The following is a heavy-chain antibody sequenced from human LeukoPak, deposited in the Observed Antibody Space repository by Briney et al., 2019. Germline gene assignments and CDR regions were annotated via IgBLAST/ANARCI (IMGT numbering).Heavy chain of an antibody. CDR1: GYTFISYS. CDR2: ISAYNGNT. V-gene: IGHV1-18*01. D-gene: IGHD3-16*02. J-gene: IGHJ4*02. Sequence: ASVKVSCKASGYTFISYSLTWVRQAPGQGLEWMGWISAYNGNTNYAQKLQGRVTMTTDTSTSTAYMELRSLRSDDTAVYYCARDDNTYYDYVWGSYPVDYWGQGTLVTVSS. CDR3: ARDDNTYYDYVWGSYPVDY.